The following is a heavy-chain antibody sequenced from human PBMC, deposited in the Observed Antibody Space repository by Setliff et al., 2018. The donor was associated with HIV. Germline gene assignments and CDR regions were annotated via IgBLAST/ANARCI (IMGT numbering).Heavy chain of an antibody. J-gene: IGHJ4*02. V-gene: IGHV3-30*02. CDR3: AKPTYYYDDSGYSGGDY. CDR2: IRYDGSNK. Sequence: GGSLRLSCEASRFTFSNYGMHWVRQAPGKGLEWVAFIRYDGSNKDYADSVKGRFTISRDNSKNTLYLQMTSLRAEDTAVYYCAKPTYYYDDSGYSGGDYWGQGTLVTVSS. CDR1: RFTFSNYG. D-gene: IGHD3-22*01.